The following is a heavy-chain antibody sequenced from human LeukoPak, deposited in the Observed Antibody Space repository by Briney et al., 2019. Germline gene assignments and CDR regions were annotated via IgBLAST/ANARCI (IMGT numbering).Heavy chain of an antibody. CDR3: ARLKTGDYGDYGGDY. D-gene: IGHD4-17*01. CDR1: GGSITSRDYY. CDR2: ISYSGRT. Sequence: SETLSLTCTVSGGSITSRDYYWGWIRQPPGKGLECSGTISYSGRTYYNPSLESRVTISVDTSKNQFSLKLSSVTAADTAVYYCARLKTGDYGDYGGDYWGQGTLVTVSS. V-gene: IGHV4-39*01. J-gene: IGHJ4*01.